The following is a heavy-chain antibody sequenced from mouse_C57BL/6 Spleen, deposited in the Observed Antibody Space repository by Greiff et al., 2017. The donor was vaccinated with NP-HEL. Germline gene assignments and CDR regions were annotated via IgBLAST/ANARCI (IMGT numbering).Heavy chain of an antibody. D-gene: IGHD2-2*01. CDR3: ARSGIYYGYDKGFDY. CDR1: GYTFTDYY. Sequence: QVQLQQSGAELVRPGASVKLSCKASGYTFTDYYINWVKQRPGQGLEWIARIYPGSGNTYYNEKFKGKATLTAEKSSSTAYMQLSSLTSEDSAVYFCARSGIYYGYDKGFDYWGQGTTLTVSS. J-gene: IGHJ2*01. CDR2: IYPGSGNT. V-gene: IGHV1-76*01.